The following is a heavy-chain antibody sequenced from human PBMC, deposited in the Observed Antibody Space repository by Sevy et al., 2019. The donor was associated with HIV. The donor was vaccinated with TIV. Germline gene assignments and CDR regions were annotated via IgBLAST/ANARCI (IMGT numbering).Heavy chain of an antibody. Sequence: GGSLRLSCSASRFILGDYYMSWIRQAPGKGLEWISYISGTGDTIYYADSVKGRFTISRDNTKNSLYLQMNSLRAEDTAVYYCARDHVKDGDLGDYYYFVTDVWGQGTTVTVSS. D-gene: IGHD3-16*01. CDR1: RFILGDYY. V-gene: IGHV3-11*01. J-gene: IGHJ6*02. CDR2: ISGTGDTI. CDR3: ARDHVKDGDLGDYYYFVTDV.